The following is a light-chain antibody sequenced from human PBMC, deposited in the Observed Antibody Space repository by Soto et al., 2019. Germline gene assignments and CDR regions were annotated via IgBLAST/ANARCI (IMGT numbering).Light chain of an antibody. Sequence: QSVLTQPPSVSAAPGQKVTISCSVSSFNIGSGYDVHWYQQLPGAAPKLLIYDNNNRPSGVPDRFSGSKSGASASLAITGLQAENEADYYCQSYDTSLSGYVFGTGTKVTVL. J-gene: IGLJ1*01. CDR2: DNN. CDR1: SFNIGSGYD. CDR3: QSYDTSLSGYV. V-gene: IGLV1-40*01.